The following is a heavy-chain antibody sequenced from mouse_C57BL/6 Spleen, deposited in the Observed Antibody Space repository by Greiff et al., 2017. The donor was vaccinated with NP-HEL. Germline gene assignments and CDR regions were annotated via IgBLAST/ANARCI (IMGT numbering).Heavy chain of an antibody. CDR1: GFTFSDYG. CDR3: ARTLYDYDKGYFDY. V-gene: IGHV5-17*01. Sequence: EVQLVESGGGLVKPGGSLKLSCAASGFTFSDYGMHWVRQAPEKGLEWVAYISSGSSTIYYADTVNGRFTISRDNAKNTLFLQMTSLRSEDTAMYYCARTLYDYDKGYFDYWGQGTTLTVSS. D-gene: IGHD2-4*01. CDR2: ISSGSSTI. J-gene: IGHJ2*01.